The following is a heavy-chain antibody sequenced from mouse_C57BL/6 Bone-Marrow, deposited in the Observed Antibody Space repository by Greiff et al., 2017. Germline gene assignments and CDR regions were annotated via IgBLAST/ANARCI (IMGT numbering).Heavy chain of an antibody. CDR3: AWGAVVENLDY. D-gene: IGHD1-1*01. J-gene: IGHJ2*01. Sequence: VKLQESGAELARPGASVKLSCKASGYTFTSYGISWVKQRTGQGLEWIGEIYPRSGNTYYNEKFKGKATLTADKSSSTAYMELRSLTSEASAFSFCAWGAVVENLDYWGQGTTLTVSS. CDR1: GYTFTSYG. V-gene: IGHV1-81*01. CDR2: IYPRSGNT.